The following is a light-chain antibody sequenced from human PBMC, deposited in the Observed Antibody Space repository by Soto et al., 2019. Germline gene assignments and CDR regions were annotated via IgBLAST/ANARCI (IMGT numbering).Light chain of an antibody. V-gene: IGKV3-15*01. CDR2: GAS. CDR3: QQYNNWPLRT. J-gene: IGKJ1*01. CDR1: QSVSST. Sequence: IVLTQSPGTLSLSPGERATLSCRASQSVSSTFLAWYQQKPGQAPRLLIYGASTRATGIPARFSGSGSGTEFTLTISSLQSEDFAVYYCQQYNNWPLRTFGQGTKVDIK.